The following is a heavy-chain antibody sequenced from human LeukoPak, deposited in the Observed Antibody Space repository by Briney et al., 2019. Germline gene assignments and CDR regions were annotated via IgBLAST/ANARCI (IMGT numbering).Heavy chain of an antibody. V-gene: IGHV4-34*01. CDR2: INHSGST. CDR3: ARGTGLRFLDRPAPRRSGLCYFDY. CDR1: GGSFSGYY. J-gene: IGHJ4*02. D-gene: IGHD3-3*01. Sequence: RASETLSLTCAVYGGSFSGYYWSWIRQPPGKGLEWIGEINHSGSTNYNPSLKSRVTISVDTSKNQFSLKLSSVTAADTAVYYCARGTGLRFLDRPAPRRSGLCYFDYWGQGTLVTVSS.